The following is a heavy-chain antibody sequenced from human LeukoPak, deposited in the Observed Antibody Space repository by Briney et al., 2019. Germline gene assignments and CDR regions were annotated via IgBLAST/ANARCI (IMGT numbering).Heavy chain of an antibody. Sequence: SVKVSCKASGGTFSSYAISWVRQAPGQGLEWMGGIIPIFGTANYAQKFQGRVTITADKSTSTAYMELSSLRSEDMAVYYCARAPFHDILTGYYLDYWGQGTLVTVSS. V-gene: IGHV1-69*06. J-gene: IGHJ4*02. CDR2: IIPIFGTA. D-gene: IGHD3-9*01. CDR3: ARAPFHDILTGYYLDY. CDR1: GGTFSSYA.